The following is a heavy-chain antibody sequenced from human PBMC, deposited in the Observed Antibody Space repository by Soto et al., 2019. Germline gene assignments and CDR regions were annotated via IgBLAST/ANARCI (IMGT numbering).Heavy chain of an antibody. CDR1: GFTFSSYA. V-gene: IGHV3-23*01. J-gene: IGHJ5*02. CDR2: ISGSGGST. CDR3: AKDPLDSSSAGGWFDP. D-gene: IGHD6-13*01. Sequence: GGSLRLSCAAPGFTFSSYAMSWVRQAPGKGLEWVSAISGSGGSTYYADSVKGRFTISRDNSKNTLYLQMNSLRAEDTAVYYCAKDPLDSSSAGGWFDPWGQGTLVTVSS.